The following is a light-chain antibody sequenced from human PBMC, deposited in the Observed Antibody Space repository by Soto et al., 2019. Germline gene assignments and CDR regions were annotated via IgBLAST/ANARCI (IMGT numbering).Light chain of an antibody. Sequence: QSVLTQPASVSGSPGQSITISCTGTSSDVGGYNYVSWYQQHPGKAPKLMIYEVSNRPSGVSNRFSGSKSGNTASLTISGLQAEDEADYYCSSYTSSGTLGYVVFGGGTKVTVL. CDR2: EVS. CDR1: SSDVGGYNY. J-gene: IGLJ2*01. CDR3: SSYTSSGTLGYVV. V-gene: IGLV2-14*01.